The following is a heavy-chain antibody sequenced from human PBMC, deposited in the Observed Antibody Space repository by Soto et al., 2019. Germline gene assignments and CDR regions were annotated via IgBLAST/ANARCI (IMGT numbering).Heavy chain of an antibody. CDR2: INPMSGAT. D-gene: IGHD2-21*01. V-gene: IGHV1-46*01. J-gene: IGHJ4*02. CDR3: ARDLAAGDL. Sequence: QAHLVQSGAEVREPGASVKVSCRTSGYTFINYYIHWVRQAPGHGLEWMAIINPMSGATNYAQKFQGRSTLTMDTSTTTVYMEVSSLTSEDTAVYYCARDLAAGDLWGQETLVTVSS. CDR1: GYTFINYY.